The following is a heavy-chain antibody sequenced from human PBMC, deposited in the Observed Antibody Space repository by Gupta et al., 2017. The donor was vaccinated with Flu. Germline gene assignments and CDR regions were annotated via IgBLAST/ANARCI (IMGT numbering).Heavy chain of an antibody. CDR2: INLSGST. J-gene: IGHJ5*02. Sequence: QVQLQQWGAGLLKPSETLSLTCAVFGWSFSDYLWSWIRQPPGKGLEWIGEINLSGSTNDNPSLKSRVTISVDTSKNQFSLKLSSVTAADTAVYYCVRGRTPGYSSGWSSWGQGTLVTVSS. CDR1: GWSFSDYL. V-gene: IGHV4-34*01. D-gene: IGHD6-19*01. CDR3: VRGRTPGYSSGWSS.